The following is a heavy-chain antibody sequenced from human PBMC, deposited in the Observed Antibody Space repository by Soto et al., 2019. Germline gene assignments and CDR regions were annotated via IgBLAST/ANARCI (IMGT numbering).Heavy chain of an antibody. J-gene: IGHJ6*02. V-gene: IGHV3-30*18. CDR3: AKDLEGGMRRFHYYGVDV. CDR2: ISYDGSNK. CDR1: GFTFSSYG. Sequence: QVQLVESGGGVVQPGRSLSLSCAASGFTFSSYGMHWVRQAPGKGLEWVAVISYDGSNKYYEDSVKGRFTISRDNSKNTLYLQMNSLRAEDTAVYYCAKDLEGGMRRFHYYGVDVWGQGTTVNVSS. D-gene: IGHD1-26*01.